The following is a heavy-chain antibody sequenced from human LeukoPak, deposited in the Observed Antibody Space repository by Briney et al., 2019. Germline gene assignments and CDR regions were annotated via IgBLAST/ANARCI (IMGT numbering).Heavy chain of an antibody. CDR3: ARVLHKRNYDGSTYYGY. D-gene: IGHD3-22*01. CDR2: ISSSTTI. CDR1: GFTFSSYS. J-gene: IGHJ4*02. V-gene: IGHV3-48*01. Sequence: GGSLRLSCAASGFTFSSYSMNWVRQAPGKGLGWVSYISSSTTIYYADSVKGRFTISRDNAKNSLYLQMNSLRAEDTAVYYCARVLHKRNYDGSTYYGYWGQGTLVTVSS.